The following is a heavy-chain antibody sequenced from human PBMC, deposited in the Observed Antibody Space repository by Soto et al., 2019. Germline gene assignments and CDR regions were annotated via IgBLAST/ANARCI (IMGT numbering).Heavy chain of an antibody. V-gene: IGHV3-73*01. CDR1: GFTFSGSA. J-gene: IGHJ5*02. CDR2: IRSKANSYAT. CDR3: TGTKWELLRKIAYSWFDP. Sequence: GGSLRLSCAASGFTFSGSAMHWVRQASGKGLEWVGRIRSKANSYATAYAASVKGRFTISRDDSKNTAYLQMNSLKTEDTAVYYCTGTKWELLRKIAYSWFDPWGQGTLVTVSS. D-gene: IGHD1-26*01.